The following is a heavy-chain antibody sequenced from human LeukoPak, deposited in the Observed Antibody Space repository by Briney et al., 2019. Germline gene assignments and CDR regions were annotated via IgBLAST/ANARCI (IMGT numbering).Heavy chain of an antibody. Sequence: SETLSLTCAVYGGSFSGYYWSWIRQPPGKGLKCIGEIHHSGSTNYNPSLKSRVTLSVDTSKNQFSLKLSSVTAADTAVYYCARSRGWLQSHPLGYWGQGTLVTVSS. J-gene: IGHJ4*02. CDR1: GGSFSGYY. CDR3: ARSRGWLQSHPLGY. V-gene: IGHV4-34*01. CDR2: IHHSGST. D-gene: IGHD5-24*01.